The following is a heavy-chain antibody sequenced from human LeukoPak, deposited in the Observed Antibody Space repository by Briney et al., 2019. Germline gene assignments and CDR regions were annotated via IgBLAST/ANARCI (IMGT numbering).Heavy chain of an antibody. CDR2: IYYSGST. CDR1: GGSISSYY. Sequence: SETLSLTCTVSGGSISSYYWSWIRQPPGKGLEWIGYIYYSGSTNYNPSLKSRVTISVDTSKNRFSLKLSSVTAADTAVYYCARDFYGGNSHFDYWGQGTLVTVSA. CDR3: ARDFYGGNSHFDY. D-gene: IGHD4-23*01. J-gene: IGHJ4*02. V-gene: IGHV4-59*01.